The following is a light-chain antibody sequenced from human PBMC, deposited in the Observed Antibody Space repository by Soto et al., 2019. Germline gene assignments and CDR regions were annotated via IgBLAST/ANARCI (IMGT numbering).Light chain of an antibody. Sequence: DIQMTQSPSSVSASVGERVTMTYRSSQDINKWLAWYQQKPGTAPKLLIYSASSLYTGVPSRFSGSGSGTDFTLTISSLQPEDFATSSCQQANTFALTFGGGTKVDIK. CDR2: SAS. J-gene: IGKJ4*01. CDR1: QDINKW. V-gene: IGKV1-12*01. CDR3: QQANTFALT.